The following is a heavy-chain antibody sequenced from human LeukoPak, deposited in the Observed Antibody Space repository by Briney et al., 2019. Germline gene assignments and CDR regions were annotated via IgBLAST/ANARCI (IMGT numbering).Heavy chain of an antibody. J-gene: IGHJ4*02. Sequence: PGESLRLSCAASGFTFSSYSMNWVRQAPGKGLEWVSSITSSSSYIYYADSVKGRFTISRDNAKNSLYLQMNSLRVEDTAVYYCARALPPGYSGYEPDYWGQGTLVTVSS. CDR2: ITSSSSYI. V-gene: IGHV3-21*01. CDR1: GFTFSSYS. D-gene: IGHD5-12*01. CDR3: ARALPPGYSGYEPDY.